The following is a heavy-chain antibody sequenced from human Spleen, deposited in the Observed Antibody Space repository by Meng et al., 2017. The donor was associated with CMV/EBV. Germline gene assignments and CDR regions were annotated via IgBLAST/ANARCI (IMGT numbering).Heavy chain of an antibody. CDR3: AKGWDTSGWYRIFDY. D-gene: IGHD6-19*01. V-gene: IGHV3-21*06. Sequence: GESLKISCVTSGFTFSTYTMNWVRQAPGKGLEWVSSISSSGTYIFYADAMKGRFTISRDNAKNSDYLHMNTLRVDDTAVYYCAKGWDTSGWYRIFDYWGQGTLVTVSS. CDR2: ISSSGTYI. CDR1: GFTFSTYT. J-gene: IGHJ4*02.